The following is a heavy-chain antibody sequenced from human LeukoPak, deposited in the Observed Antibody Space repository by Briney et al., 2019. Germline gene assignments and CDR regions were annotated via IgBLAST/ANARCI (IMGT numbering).Heavy chain of an antibody. J-gene: IGHJ4*02. D-gene: IGHD3-22*01. CDR2: FDPEDGET. CDR1: GYTLTELS. CDR3: ARDSRTYYYDSSGVYYFDY. V-gene: IGHV1-24*01. Sequence: GASVKVSCKVSGYTLTELSMHWVRQAPGKGLEWMGGFDPEDGETIYAQKFQGRVTMTEDTSTDTAYMELSSLRSEDTAVYYCARDSRTYYYDSSGVYYFDYWGQGTLVTVSS.